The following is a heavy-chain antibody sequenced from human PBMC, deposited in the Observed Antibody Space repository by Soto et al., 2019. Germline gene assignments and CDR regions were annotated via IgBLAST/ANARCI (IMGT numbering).Heavy chain of an antibody. V-gene: IGHV3-66*01. CDR1: LFIVSDNY. Sequence: EVRLVQSGGGLVQPGGSLRLSCAASLFIVSDNYMSWVLQAPGKGLEWVSLIYSGGGTDYAESVKGRFTISRDNSKNTLYLQMNSLKAEDTVIYYCATRMTTAPYWGQGTVVTVSS. D-gene: IGHD4-17*01. CDR3: ATRMTTAPY. J-gene: IGHJ4*02. CDR2: IYSGGGT.